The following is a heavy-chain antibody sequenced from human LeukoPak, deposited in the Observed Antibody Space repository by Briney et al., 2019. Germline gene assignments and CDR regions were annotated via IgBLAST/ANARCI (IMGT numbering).Heavy chain of an antibody. J-gene: IGHJ4*02. Sequence: GGSLRLSCAASGFTFSSYAMSWVRQAPGKGLEWVSGISGSGGSSGGSTYYADSVKGRFTISRDNSKNTLYLQMNSLRAEDTAVYYCAKDSAGYYYDSSGYYYFDYWGQGTLVTVSS. D-gene: IGHD3-22*01. CDR2: ISGSGGSSGGST. V-gene: IGHV3-23*01. CDR3: AKDSAGYYYDSSGYYYFDY. CDR1: GFTFSSYA.